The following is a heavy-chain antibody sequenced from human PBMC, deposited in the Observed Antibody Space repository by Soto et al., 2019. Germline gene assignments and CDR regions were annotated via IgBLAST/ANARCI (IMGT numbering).Heavy chain of an antibody. CDR1: GFTVTNYE. D-gene: IGHD4-17*01. V-gene: IGHV3-48*03. J-gene: IGHJ4*02. CDR3: ARENYGDAFDF. CDR2: INSGGTSI. Sequence: RRLSCAASGFTVTNYEMSWVRQAPGKGLEWVSYINSGGTSIKYADSVKGRFTISRDNARNSLYLQMNSLRDEDTAVYYCARENYGDAFDFWGQGALVTVSS.